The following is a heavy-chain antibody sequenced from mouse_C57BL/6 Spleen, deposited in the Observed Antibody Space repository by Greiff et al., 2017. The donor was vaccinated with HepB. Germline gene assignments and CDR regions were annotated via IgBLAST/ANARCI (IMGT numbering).Heavy chain of an antibody. CDR3: ALIYYDYGGGFDY. D-gene: IGHD2-4*01. CDR2: FYPGSGSI. V-gene: IGHV1-62-2*01. CDR1: GYTFTEYT. J-gene: IGHJ2*01. Sequence: QVQLKESGAELVKPGASVKLSCKASGYTFTEYTLHCVKQRSGQGLAWIGWFYPGSGSIKYNEKFKDKATLTADKSSSTVYMELSRLTSEDSAVYFCALIYYDYGGGFDYWGQGTTLTVSS.